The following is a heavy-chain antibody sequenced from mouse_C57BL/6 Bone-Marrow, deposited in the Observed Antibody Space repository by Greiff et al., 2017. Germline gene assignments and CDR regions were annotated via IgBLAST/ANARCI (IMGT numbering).Heavy chain of an antibody. CDR3: ARRRDYGSMDY. J-gene: IGHJ4*01. V-gene: IGHV3-1*01. D-gene: IGHD2-4*01. CDR1: GYSITSGYD. CDR2: ISYSGST. Sequence: EVKLIESGPGMVKPSQSLSLTCTVTGYSITSGYDWHWIRHFPGNKLEWMGYISYSGSTNYNPSLKSRISITHDTSKNHFFLKLNSVTTEDTATYYCARRRDYGSMDYWGQGTSVTVSS.